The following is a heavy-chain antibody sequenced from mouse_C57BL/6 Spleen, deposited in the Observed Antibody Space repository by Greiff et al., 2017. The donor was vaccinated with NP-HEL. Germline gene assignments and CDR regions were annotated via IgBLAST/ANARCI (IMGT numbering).Heavy chain of an antibody. CDR2: ILPGSGST. CDR1: GYTFTGYW. J-gene: IGHJ2*01. Sequence: VQLQQSGAELMKPGASVKLSCKATGYTFTGYWIEWVKQRPGHGLEWIGEILPGSGSTNYNEKFKSKATLTVDTSSSTAYMQLSSLTSEDSAVYYCARGIIITTVASYYFDYWGQGTTLTVSS. D-gene: IGHD1-1*01. V-gene: IGHV1-9*01. CDR3: ARGIIITTVASYYFDY.